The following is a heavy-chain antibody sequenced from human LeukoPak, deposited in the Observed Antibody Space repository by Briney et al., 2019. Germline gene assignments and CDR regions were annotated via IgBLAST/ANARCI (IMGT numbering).Heavy chain of an antibody. J-gene: IGHJ3*02. CDR3: AKARSGVSWAFDI. D-gene: IGHD3-10*01. CDR2: MRYDGMNE. CDR1: GFIFSNYG. V-gene: IGHV3-30*02. Sequence: GGSLRLSCAASGFIFSNYGMHWVRQAPGKGLEWVAFMRYDGMNEYYADSVRGRFTISRDNSKNTLYLQMNSLRPEDTAAYFCAKARSGVSWAFDIWGQGTMVTVS.